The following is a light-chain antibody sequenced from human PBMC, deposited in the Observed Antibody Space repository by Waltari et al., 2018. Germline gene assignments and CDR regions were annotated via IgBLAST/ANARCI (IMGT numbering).Light chain of an antibody. V-gene: IGKV3-20*01. CDR1: PGVRRA. Sequence: EIVLSPSPGPLSLSLGARAPVSCRASPGVRRALAWYQQKPGQAPKLLIYAASTRATGIPDRFSGSGSGTDFSLTISRLEPDDFAVYYCQHYLRLPVTFGQGTTVEI. CDR3: QHYLRLPVT. CDR2: AAS. J-gene: IGKJ1*01.